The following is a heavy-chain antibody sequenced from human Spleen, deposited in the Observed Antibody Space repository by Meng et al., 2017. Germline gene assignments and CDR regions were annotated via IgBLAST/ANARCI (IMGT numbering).Heavy chain of an antibody. Sequence: ASVKVSCKASGYTFTGYYMHWVRQAPGQGLEWMGRINPNSGGTNYAQKFQGRVTMTGDTSISTAYMELIGLRSDDTAMYYCARDEDISAAGKLFGDYWGQGTLVTVSS. V-gene: IGHV1-2*06. CDR3: ARDEDISAAGKLFGDY. CDR1: GYTFTGYY. J-gene: IGHJ4*02. D-gene: IGHD6-25*01. CDR2: INPNSGGT.